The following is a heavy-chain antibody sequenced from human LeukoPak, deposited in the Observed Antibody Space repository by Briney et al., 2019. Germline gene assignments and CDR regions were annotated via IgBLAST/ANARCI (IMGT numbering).Heavy chain of an antibody. D-gene: IGHD2-2*01. J-gene: IGHJ4*02. CDR2: INPNSGGP. CDR1: GYTXTGYF. CDR3: AREGYCSSTSCSPQFDY. Sequence: GASVTVSCKASGYTXTGYFMHWVRQAPGQGLEWMGWINPNSGGPNYAQKFQGRVTMTRDTSISTAYMNLSGLRSDDTAVYYCAREGYCSSTSCSPQFDYWGQGTLVTVSS. V-gene: IGHV1-2*02.